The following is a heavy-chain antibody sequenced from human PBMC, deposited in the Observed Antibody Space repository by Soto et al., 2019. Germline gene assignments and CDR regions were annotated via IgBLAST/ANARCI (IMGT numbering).Heavy chain of an antibody. CDR2: IIPIFGTA. CDR3: ARDRDFWSGFNYYGMDV. V-gene: IGHV1-69*01. J-gene: IGHJ6*02. Sequence: VSCKASGGTFSSYAISWVRQAPGQGLEWMGGIIPIFGTANYAQKFQGRVTITADESTSTAYMELSSLRSEDTAVYYCARDRDFWSGFNYYGMDVWGQGTTVTVSS. D-gene: IGHD3-3*01. CDR1: GGTFSSYA.